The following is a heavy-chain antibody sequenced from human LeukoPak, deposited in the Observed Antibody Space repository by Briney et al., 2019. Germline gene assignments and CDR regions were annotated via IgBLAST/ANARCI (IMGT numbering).Heavy chain of an antibody. CDR3: ARAPMVGATLNWYFDL. V-gene: IGHV3-66*01. J-gene: IGHJ2*01. CDR2: IYSGGST. Sequence: GGSLRLSCAASGFTVSSNYMSWVRQARGKGLGWVSVIYSGGSTYYADSVKGRFTISRDNSKNTLYLQMNSLRAEDTAVYYCARAPMVGATLNWYFDLWGRGTLVTVSS. CDR1: GFTVSSNY. D-gene: IGHD1-26*01.